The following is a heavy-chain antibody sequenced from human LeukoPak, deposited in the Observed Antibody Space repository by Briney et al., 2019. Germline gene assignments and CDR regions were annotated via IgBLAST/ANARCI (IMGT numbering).Heavy chain of an antibody. V-gene: IGHV4-34*01. Sequence: SETLSLTCAVYGGSFSGYYWSWIRQPPGKGLEWIGEINHSGSTNYNPSLKSRVTISVDTSKNQFSLELSSVTAADTAVYYCARGRGYGVVFDYWGQGTLVTVSS. CDR1: GGSFSGYY. CDR3: ARGRGYGVVFDY. D-gene: IGHD4-17*01. CDR2: INHSGST. J-gene: IGHJ4*02.